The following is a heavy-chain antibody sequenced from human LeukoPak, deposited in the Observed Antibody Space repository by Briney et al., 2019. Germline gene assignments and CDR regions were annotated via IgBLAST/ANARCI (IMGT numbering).Heavy chain of an antibody. V-gene: IGHV3-7*03. CDR2: INQDGTDK. D-gene: IGHD1-26*01. Sequence: AGTSLRLSCVASRFTFENYAMHWVRQAPGKGLEWVANINQDGTDKYYADSVKGRFTISRDNAKNSLYLQMNSLRAEDTAVYYCAREIVGTHKSRFDPWGQGTLVTVSS. J-gene: IGHJ5*02. CDR1: RFTFENYA. CDR3: AREIVGTHKSRFDP.